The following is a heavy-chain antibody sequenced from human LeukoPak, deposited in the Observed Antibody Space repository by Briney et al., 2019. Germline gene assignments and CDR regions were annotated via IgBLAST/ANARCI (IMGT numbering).Heavy chain of an antibody. Sequence: SETLSLTCTVSGGSISSSSYYWGWIRQPPGKGLEWIGSIYYSGSTYYNPSLKSRVTISVDTSKNQFSLKLSSVTAADTAVYYCARDRSPYDSSGYYIDYWGQGTLVTVSS. D-gene: IGHD3-22*01. V-gene: IGHV4-39*07. CDR2: IYYSGST. CDR3: ARDRSPYDSSGYYIDY. J-gene: IGHJ4*02. CDR1: GGSISSSSYY.